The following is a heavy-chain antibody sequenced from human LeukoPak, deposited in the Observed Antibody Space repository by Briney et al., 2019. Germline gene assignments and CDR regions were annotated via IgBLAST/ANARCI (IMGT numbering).Heavy chain of an antibody. J-gene: IGHJ4*02. CDR2: ISYDGSNK. Sequence: GGSLRLSCAASGFTFSSYAMHWVRQAPGKGLEWVAVISYDGSNKYYADSVKGRFTISRDNSKNTLYLQMNSLRAEDTAVYYCAREFRYCSGGSCYREVLPDYWGQGTLVTVSS. CDR3: AREFRYCSGGSCYREVLPDY. V-gene: IGHV3-30-3*01. CDR1: GFTFSSYA. D-gene: IGHD2-15*01.